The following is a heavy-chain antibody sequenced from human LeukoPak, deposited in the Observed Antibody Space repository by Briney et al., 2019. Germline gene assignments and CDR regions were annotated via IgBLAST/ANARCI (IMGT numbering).Heavy chain of an antibody. Sequence: PGGSLRLSCAVSGFTVSRNYMSWVRQAPGKGLEWVSVIYSGGSTDYADSVKGRFTISRDNSKNTLYLQMNSLRAEDTAVYYCARDLSPVVGNIAAAGTDYYYGMDVWGQGTTVTVSS. CDR2: IYSGGST. CDR3: ARDLSPVVGNIAAAGTDYYYGMDV. CDR1: GFTVSRNY. J-gene: IGHJ6*02. V-gene: IGHV3-53*05. D-gene: IGHD6-13*01.